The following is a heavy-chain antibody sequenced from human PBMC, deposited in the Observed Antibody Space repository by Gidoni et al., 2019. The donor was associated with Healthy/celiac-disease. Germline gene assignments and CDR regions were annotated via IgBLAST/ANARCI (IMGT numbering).Heavy chain of an antibody. Sequence: EVQLLESGGGLVQPGGSLRLSCAASGVTFSSYAMSWVRQAPGKGLEWVSAISGSGGSTYYADSVKGRFTISRDNSKNTLYLQMNSLRAEDTAVYYCAKDLGEQQLGVIGYFQHWGQGTLVTVSS. CDR2: ISGSGGST. J-gene: IGHJ1*01. V-gene: IGHV3-23*01. D-gene: IGHD6-13*01. CDR3: AKDLGEQQLGVIGYFQH. CDR1: GVTFSSYA.